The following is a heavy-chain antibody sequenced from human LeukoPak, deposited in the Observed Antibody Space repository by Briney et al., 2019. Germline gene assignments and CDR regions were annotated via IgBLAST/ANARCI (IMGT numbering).Heavy chain of an antibody. V-gene: IGHV1-8*01. CDR3: ARALSWTTESYYYMDV. J-gene: IGHJ6*03. Sequence: ASLKLSCKASGYTFTSYDMNWVRQATGQGLEWLGWMNPNSGNTGYAQNFQGRVTMTMNTSITTAYMELSSMRSEDTAVYYCARALSWTTESYYYMDVWGKGTTVTVSS. CDR1: GYTFTSYD. D-gene: IGHD3/OR15-3a*01. CDR2: MNPNSGNT.